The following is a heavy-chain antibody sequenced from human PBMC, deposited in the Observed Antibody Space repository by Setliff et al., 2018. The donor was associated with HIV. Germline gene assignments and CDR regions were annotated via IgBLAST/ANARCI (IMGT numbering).Heavy chain of an antibody. Sequence: GESLKISCQASGYSFTKFWIGWVRQMPGKGLEWMGIIYPSDSDTRYSPSFQGHVTISVDKSISTVYLQWSNLKASDSAMYYCARTSGARTTDYWGQGTLVTVSS. V-gene: IGHV5-51*01. D-gene: IGHD1-1*01. J-gene: IGHJ4*02. CDR3: ARTSGARTTDY. CDR2: IYPSDSDT. CDR1: GYSFTKFW.